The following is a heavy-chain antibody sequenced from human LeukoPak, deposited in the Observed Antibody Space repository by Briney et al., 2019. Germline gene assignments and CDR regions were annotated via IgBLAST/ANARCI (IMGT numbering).Heavy chain of an antibody. CDR1: GGSFSGYY. Sequence: PSETLSLTCAVYGGSFSGYYWSWIRQPPGKGLEWIGEINHSGSTNYNPSLKSRVTISVDTSKNQFSLKLSSVTAADTAVYYCARRRFWSGYWGYNWFDPWGQGTLVTVSS. D-gene: IGHD3-3*01. CDR2: INHSGST. CDR3: ARRRFWSGYWGYNWFDP. J-gene: IGHJ5*02. V-gene: IGHV4-34*01.